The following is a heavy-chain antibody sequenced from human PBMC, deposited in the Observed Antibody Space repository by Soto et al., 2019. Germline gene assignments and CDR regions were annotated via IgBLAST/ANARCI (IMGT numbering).Heavy chain of an antibody. V-gene: IGHV3-30*18. CDR2: ISYDGSNK. D-gene: IGHD2-15*01. J-gene: IGHJ4*02. Sequence: QVQLVESGGGVVQPGRSLRLSCAASGFTFSSYGMHWVRQAPGKGLEWVAVISYDGSNKYYADSVKGRFTISRDNSKNTLYLQMNSLRAEDTAVYYCAKDPSSLGCSGGSCYCVVDYWGQGTLVTVSS. CDR3: AKDPSSLGCSGGSCYCVVDY. CDR1: GFTFSSYG.